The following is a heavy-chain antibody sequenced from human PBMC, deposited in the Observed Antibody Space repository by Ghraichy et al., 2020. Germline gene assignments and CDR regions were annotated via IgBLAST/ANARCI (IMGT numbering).Heavy chain of an antibody. Sequence: GGSLRLSCAASGFTFSGSAMHWVRQASGKGLEWVGRIGSKPNNYATAYAASVKGRFTISRDDSKNTAYLQMSSLKTEDTAVYYCTRLGAELDLHLSAELEDHRSMDVWGQGTTVTVSS. D-gene: IGHD1-7*01. CDR3: TRLGAELDLHLSAELEDHRSMDV. V-gene: IGHV3-73*01. CDR1: GFTFSGSA. J-gene: IGHJ6*02. CDR2: IGSKPNNYAT.